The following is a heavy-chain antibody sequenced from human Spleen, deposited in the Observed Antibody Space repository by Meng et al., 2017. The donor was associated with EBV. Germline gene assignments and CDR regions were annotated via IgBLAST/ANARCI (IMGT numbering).Heavy chain of an antibody. V-gene: IGHV1-69*01. J-gene: IGHJ4*02. CDR3: AREGYGVKGPFFDS. CDR2: IIPIFGTT. D-gene: IGHD4-17*01. Sequence: QVQVVQSGAEVKRPXSSVKVSCXTSGGTFRSDAVSWVRQAPGQGLEWMGGIIPIFGTTNYAQKFQGRVTITADESTRTAYMELSSLRSEDTAVYYCAREGYGVKGPFFDSWGQGTLVTVSS. CDR1: GGTFRSDA.